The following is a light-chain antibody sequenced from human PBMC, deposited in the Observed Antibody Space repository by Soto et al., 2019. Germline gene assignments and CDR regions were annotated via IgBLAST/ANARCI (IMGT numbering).Light chain of an antibody. CDR3: QQYVSSPWA. V-gene: IGKV3-20*01. CDR1: QSVCNNH. J-gene: IGKJ1*01. CDR2: GAS. Sequence: EIVLTQSPGTLSLSPGERATLSCRASQSVCNNHLGWYQQKPGQAPRLLIYGASHRATGIPDRFSGSGSGTDFTLTISRLEPEDFAVCYCQQYVSSPWAFGQGTKVEIE.